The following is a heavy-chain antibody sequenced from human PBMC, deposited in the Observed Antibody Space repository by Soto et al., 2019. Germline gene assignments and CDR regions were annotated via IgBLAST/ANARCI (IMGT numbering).Heavy chain of an antibody. CDR1: GGTFSSYA. Sequence: QVQLVQSGAEVKKPGSSVKVSCKASGGTFSSYAISWVRQAPGQGLEWMGGIIPIFGTANYAQKFQGRVTITADESTSTDYMELSSLRSEDTAVYYCARDLLHYYSSGYWGWFDPWGQGTLVTVSS. D-gene: IGHD3-22*01. CDR3: ARDLLHYYSSGYWGWFDP. CDR2: IIPIFGTA. J-gene: IGHJ5*02. V-gene: IGHV1-69*01.